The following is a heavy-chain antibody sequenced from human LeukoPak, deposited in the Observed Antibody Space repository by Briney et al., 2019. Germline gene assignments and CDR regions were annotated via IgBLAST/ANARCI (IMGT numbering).Heavy chain of an antibody. D-gene: IGHD3-10*01. J-gene: IGHJ5*02. Sequence: NPSETLSLTCTVSGGSISSYYWSWIRQPAGKGLEWIGRIYTSGSTNYNPSLKSRVTMSVDTSKNQFSLKLSSVTAADTAVYYCARDGVRGLTFNWFDPWGQGTLVTVSS. CDR1: GGSISSYY. CDR2: IYTSGST. CDR3: ARDGVRGLTFNWFDP. V-gene: IGHV4-4*07.